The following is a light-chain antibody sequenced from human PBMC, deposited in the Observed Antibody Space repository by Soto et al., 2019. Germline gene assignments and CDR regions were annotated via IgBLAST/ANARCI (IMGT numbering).Light chain of an antibody. V-gene: IGKV3-20*01. CDR1: QSVSSNY. CDR3: QQYSSSRPEYT. Sequence: EIVLTQSPGTLSLSPGERATLSCRASQSVSSNYLAWYQQKPGQAPRLLIYGASSRATGIPDRFSGSGSGTDFTLTISRLETEDFAVYYCQQYSSSRPEYTFGQGTKLEIK. J-gene: IGKJ2*01. CDR2: GAS.